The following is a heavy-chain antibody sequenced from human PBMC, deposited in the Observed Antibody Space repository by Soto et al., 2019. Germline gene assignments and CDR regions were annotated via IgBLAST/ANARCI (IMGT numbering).Heavy chain of an antibody. CDR3: ARGSGWYCSSTSCYHSDY. CDR1: GFTFSYYY. D-gene: IGHD2-2*01. J-gene: IGHJ4*02. CDR2: ISSSGSTI. Sequence: GGSLRLSCGASGFTFSYYYMIWIRQAPGKGLEWVSYISSSGSTIYYAVSVKGRFTICRDNAKNSLYLQINSLRAEDTAVYYCARGSGWYCSSTSCYHSDYWGQGTLVTVSS. V-gene: IGHV3-11*01.